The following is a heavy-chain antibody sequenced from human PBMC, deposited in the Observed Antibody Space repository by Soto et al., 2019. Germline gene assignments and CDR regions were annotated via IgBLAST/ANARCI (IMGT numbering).Heavy chain of an antibody. Sequence: EVQLLESGGGLVQPGGSLRLSRAASGFTFSSYAMSWVRQAPGKGLEWVSAISGSGGSTYYADSVKGRFTISRDNSKNTLYLQMNSLRAEDTAVYYCAKDLHSSGWSNDYWGQGTLVTVSS. CDR1: GFTFSSYA. J-gene: IGHJ4*02. D-gene: IGHD6-19*01. CDR3: AKDLHSSGWSNDY. V-gene: IGHV3-23*01. CDR2: ISGSGGST.